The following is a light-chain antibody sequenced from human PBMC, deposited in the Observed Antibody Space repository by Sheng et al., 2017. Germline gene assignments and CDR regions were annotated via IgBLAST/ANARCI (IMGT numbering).Light chain of an antibody. CDR3: QQFLSYPIT. CDR2: DAS. V-gene: IGKV1-33*01. Sequence: DIQMTQSPSSLSASVGDRVTITCQASQDISNYLNWYQQKPGKAPKVLIYDASYLGTGVPSRFSGSGSGTEFILTINSLQPEDFASYSCQQFLSYPITFGQGTRLEIK. J-gene: IGKJ5*01. CDR1: QDISNY.